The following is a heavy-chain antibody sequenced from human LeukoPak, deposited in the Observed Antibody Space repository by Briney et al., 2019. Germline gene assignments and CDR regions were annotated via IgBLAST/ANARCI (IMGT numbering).Heavy chain of an antibody. CDR2: ISSSSSYI. CDR3: ARVKSFYYGSGSYYNPFDH. CDR1: GFTFSSYS. D-gene: IGHD3-10*01. J-gene: IGHJ4*02. V-gene: IGHV3-21*01. Sequence: GGSLRLSCAASGFTFSSYSMNWVRQAPGKGLEWVSSISSSSSYIYYADSVKGRFTISRDNAKNSLYLQMNSLRAEDTAVYYCARVKSFYYGSGSYYNPFDHWGQGTLVTVSS.